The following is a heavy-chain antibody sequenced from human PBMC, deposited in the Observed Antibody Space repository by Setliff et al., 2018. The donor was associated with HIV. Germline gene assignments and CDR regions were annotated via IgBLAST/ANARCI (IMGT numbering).Heavy chain of an antibody. CDR2: IYYSGST. Sequence: TLSLTCTVSGGSISSHYWSWIRQPPGKGLEWIGYIYYSGSTNYNPSLKSRVTISVDTSKNQFSLKLSSVTAADTAVYYCARGVRPYYFDYWGQGTLVTVSS. CDR3: ARGVRPYYFDY. D-gene: IGHD1-1*01. CDR1: GGSISSHY. V-gene: IGHV4-59*11. J-gene: IGHJ4*02.